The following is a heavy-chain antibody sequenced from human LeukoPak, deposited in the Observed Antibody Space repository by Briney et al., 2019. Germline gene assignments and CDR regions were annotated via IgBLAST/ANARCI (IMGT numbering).Heavy chain of an antibody. CDR2: IYYSGST. CDR1: GGSISSYY. Sequence: PSETLSLTCTVSGGSISSYYWSWIRQPPGKGLEWIGYIYYSGSTNYNPTLRSRVTISVDTSKNQFSLKLSSVTAADTAVYYCARVERGYYYDSSGYYHEGVFWFDPWGQGTLVTVSS. J-gene: IGHJ5*02. CDR3: ARVERGYYYDSSGYYHEGVFWFDP. V-gene: IGHV4-59*01. D-gene: IGHD3-22*01.